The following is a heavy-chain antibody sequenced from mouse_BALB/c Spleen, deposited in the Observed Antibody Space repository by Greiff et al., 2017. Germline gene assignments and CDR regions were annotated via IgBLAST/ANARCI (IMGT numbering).Heavy chain of an antibody. CDR1: GFTFSSYA. CDR3: AREGYGYDVY. Sequence: EVMLVESGGGLVKPGGSLKLSCAASGFTFSSYAMSWVRQTPEKRLEWVASISSGGNTYYPDSVKGRFTISRDNARNILYLQMSSLRSEDTAMYYCAREGYGYDVYWGQGTTLTVSS. CDR2: ISSGGNT. V-gene: IGHV5-6-5*01. J-gene: IGHJ2*01. D-gene: IGHD2-2*01.